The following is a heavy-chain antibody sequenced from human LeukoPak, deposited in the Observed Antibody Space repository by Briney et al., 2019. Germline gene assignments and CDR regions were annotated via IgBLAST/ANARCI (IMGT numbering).Heavy chain of an antibody. Sequence: PSETLSLTCTVSGGSISSSSYYWGWIRQPPGKGLEWIGSIYYSGSTYYNPSLKSRVTISVDTSKNQFSLKLSSVTAADTAVYYCARAHGYALRRALPFDYWGQGTLVTVSS. D-gene: IGHD2-2*01. J-gene: IGHJ4*02. CDR3: ARAHGYALRRALPFDY. V-gene: IGHV4-39*07. CDR1: GGSISSSSYY. CDR2: IYYSGST.